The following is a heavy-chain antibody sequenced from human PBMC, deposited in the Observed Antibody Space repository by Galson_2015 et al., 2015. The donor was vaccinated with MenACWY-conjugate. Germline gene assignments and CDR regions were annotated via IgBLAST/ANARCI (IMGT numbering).Heavy chain of an antibody. CDR3: AREGWELLGDAFDI. CDR1: GFTFSSYW. Sequence: SLRLSCAASGFTFSSYWMSWVRQAPGKGLEWVANIKQDGSEKYYVDSVKGRFTISRDNAKNSLYLQMNSLRAEDTAVYYCAREGWELLGDAFDIWGQGTMVTVSS. J-gene: IGHJ3*02. V-gene: IGHV3-7*03. CDR2: IKQDGSEK. D-gene: IGHD1-26*01.